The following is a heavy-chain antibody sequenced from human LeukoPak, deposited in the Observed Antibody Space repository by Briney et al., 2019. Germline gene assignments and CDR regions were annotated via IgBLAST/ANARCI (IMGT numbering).Heavy chain of an antibody. CDR3: AKAEYGGNSGLDY. Sequence: PGVSLTLSCAASGFTFSSYGMHWVRQAPGKGLEWVAVISYDGSNKYYADSVKGRFTISRDNSKNTLYLRMNSLRAEDTAVYYCAKAEYGGNSGLDYWGQGTLVTVSS. CDR2: ISYDGSNK. V-gene: IGHV3-30*18. J-gene: IGHJ4*02. CDR1: GFTFSSYG. D-gene: IGHD4-23*01.